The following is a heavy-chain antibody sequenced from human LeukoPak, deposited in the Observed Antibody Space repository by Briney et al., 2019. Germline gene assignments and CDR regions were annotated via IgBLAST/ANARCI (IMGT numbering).Heavy chain of an antibody. Sequence: SQTLSLTCAISGDSVSSNSAAWNWIRQSPSRGLEWLGRTYYRSKWYNDYAVSVKSRITINPDTSKNQFSLQLNSVTPEDTAVYYCARVGIELEPKHNSGILTGYYAFDYWGQGTLVTVSS. V-gene: IGHV6-1*01. D-gene: IGHD3-9*01. CDR1: GDSVSSNSAA. CDR2: TYYRSKWYN. J-gene: IGHJ4*02. CDR3: ARVGIELEPKHNSGILTGYYAFDY.